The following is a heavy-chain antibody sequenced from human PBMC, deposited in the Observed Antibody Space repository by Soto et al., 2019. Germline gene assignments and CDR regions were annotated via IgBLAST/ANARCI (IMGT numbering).Heavy chain of an antibody. Sequence: ASVKVSCKASGYTFTGYYMHWVRQAPGQGLEWMGWINPNSGGTNYAQKFQGWVTMTRDTSISTAYMELSRLRSDDTAVYYCAVLSIAAAGPFDYWGQGTLVTVSS. CDR2: INPNSGGT. CDR3: AVLSIAAAGPFDY. J-gene: IGHJ4*02. CDR1: GYTFTGYY. D-gene: IGHD6-13*01. V-gene: IGHV1-2*04.